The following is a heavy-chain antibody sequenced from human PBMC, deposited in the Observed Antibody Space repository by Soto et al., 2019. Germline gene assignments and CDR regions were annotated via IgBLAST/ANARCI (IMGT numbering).Heavy chain of an antibody. V-gene: IGHV3-21*01. J-gene: IGHJ4*02. Sequence: GGALRISCAAPGFTLSSYNMNWVRQAPGKGLEWVSSISSSSSYIYYADSVKGRFTISRDNAKNSLYLQMNSLRAEDTAVYYCARVRYSSGWYGNYFDYWGQGTLVTVSS. CDR1: GFTLSSYN. CDR2: ISSSSSYI. D-gene: IGHD6-19*01. CDR3: ARVRYSSGWYGNYFDY.